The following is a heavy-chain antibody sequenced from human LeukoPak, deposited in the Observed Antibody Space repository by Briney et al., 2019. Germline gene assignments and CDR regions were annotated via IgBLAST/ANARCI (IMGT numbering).Heavy chain of an antibody. V-gene: IGHV3-74*01. Sequence: GGSLRLSCAASGFTFSSYWMHWVRQAPGKGLVWVPRINSDGSSTSYADSVKGRFTISRDNAKNTLYLQMNSLRAEDTAVYYCARGGEVIRANAFDIWGQGTMVTVSS. CDR3: ARGGEVIRANAFDI. J-gene: IGHJ3*02. CDR2: INSDGSST. CDR1: GFTFSSYW. D-gene: IGHD3-3*01.